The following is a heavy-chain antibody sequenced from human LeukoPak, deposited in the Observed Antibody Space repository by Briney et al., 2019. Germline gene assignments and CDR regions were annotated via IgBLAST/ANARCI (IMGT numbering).Heavy chain of an antibody. V-gene: IGHV3-48*01. CDR2: IGSGSGAI. CDR3: AKEGRPPGTDNYSNWLFGDY. J-gene: IGHJ4*02. CDR1: GFTFSSYS. Sequence: GGSLRLSCAASGFTFSSYSMNWVRQSPVKGLEWISYIGSGSGAIFYAPSVRGRFTVSRDNDKNLLFLQMHSLRVEDTAVYYCAKEGRPPGTDNYSNWLFGDYWGQGTLVTVSS. D-gene: IGHD4-11*01.